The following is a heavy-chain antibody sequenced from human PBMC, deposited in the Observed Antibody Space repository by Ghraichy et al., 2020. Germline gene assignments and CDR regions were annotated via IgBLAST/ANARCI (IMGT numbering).Heavy chain of an antibody. Sequence: GGSLRLSCAASGFTFSGYWMTWVRQAPGKGLEWVANIKKDGSDKYYVDSVKGRFTISRDNANAKKSLYLEMNSLRAEDTAMYYCARVNYGMDVWGQGTTVTVSS. CDR1: GFTFSGYW. J-gene: IGHJ6*02. V-gene: IGHV3-7*01. CDR2: IKKDGSDK. CDR3: ARVNYGMDV.